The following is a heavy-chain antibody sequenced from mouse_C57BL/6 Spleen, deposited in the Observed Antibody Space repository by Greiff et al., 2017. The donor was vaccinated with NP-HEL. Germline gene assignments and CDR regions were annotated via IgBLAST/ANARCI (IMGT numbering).Heavy chain of an antibody. J-gene: IGHJ3*01. Sequence: QVQLQQSGPELVKPGASVKISCKASGYAFSSSWMNWVKQRPGKGLEWIGRIYPGDGDTNYNGKFKGKATLTADKSSSTAYMQLSSLTSEDSAVYFCARHANWGFAYWGQGTLVTVSA. CDR3: ARHANWGFAY. CDR2: IYPGDGDT. D-gene: IGHD4-1*01. CDR1: GYAFSSSW. V-gene: IGHV1-82*01.